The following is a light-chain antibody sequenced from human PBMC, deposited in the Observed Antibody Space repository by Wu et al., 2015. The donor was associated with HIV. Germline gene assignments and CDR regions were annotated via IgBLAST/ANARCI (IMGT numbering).Light chain of an antibody. V-gene: IGKV3-15*01. CDR3: QQYNNWPRT. CDR2: CI. Sequence: ERAPSPAGPVRVLASFLRPGTNQKPWPGSQAPHVWCITRATGIPARFSGSGSGTEFTLTISSMQSEDFAIYYCQQYNNWPRTFGPGTKVDI. CDR1: RVLASF. J-gene: IGKJ3*01.